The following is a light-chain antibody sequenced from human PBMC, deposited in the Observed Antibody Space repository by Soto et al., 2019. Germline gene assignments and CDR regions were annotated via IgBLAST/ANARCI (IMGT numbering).Light chain of an antibody. CDR3: QQYDNWPPT. J-gene: IGKJ4*01. CDR2: NPS. CDR1: QSVSSN. Sequence: EIVMTQSPATLSVSPGERATLSCRASQSVSSNLAWYQQKPGQAPKLLIYNPSTRATGIPARFSGSGSRTEFTLTISSLQSEDFAIYYCQQYDNWPPTFGGGTKVDIK. V-gene: IGKV3-15*01.